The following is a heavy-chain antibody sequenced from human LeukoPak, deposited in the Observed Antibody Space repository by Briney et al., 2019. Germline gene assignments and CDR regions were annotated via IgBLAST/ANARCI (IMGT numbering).Heavy chain of an antibody. CDR2: IRSKAYGGTT. Sequence: GGSLRLSCTASGFTFGDYAMSWFRQAPGKGLEWVGFIRSKAYGGTTEYAASVKGRFTISRDNSKSIPYLQMNSLKTEDTAVYYCTRGGGLLWFGELLKHWGQGTLVTVSS. CDR3: TRGGGLLWFGELLKH. V-gene: IGHV3-49*03. CDR1: GFTFGDYA. J-gene: IGHJ4*02. D-gene: IGHD3-10*01.